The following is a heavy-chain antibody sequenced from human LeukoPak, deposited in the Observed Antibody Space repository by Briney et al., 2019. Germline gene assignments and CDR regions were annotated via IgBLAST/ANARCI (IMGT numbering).Heavy chain of an antibody. CDR1: GGSFSGYY. D-gene: IGHD2-2*01. V-gene: IGHV4-34*01. J-gene: IGHJ4*02. CDR2: INHSGST. CDR3: ARGWDIVVVPAAIGDPFDY. Sequence: SETLSLTCAVYGGSFSGYYWSWIRQPSGKGLEWIGEINHSGSTNYNPSLKSRVTISVDTSKNQFSLKLSSVTAADTAVYYCARGWDIVVVPAAIGDPFDYWGQGTLVTVSS.